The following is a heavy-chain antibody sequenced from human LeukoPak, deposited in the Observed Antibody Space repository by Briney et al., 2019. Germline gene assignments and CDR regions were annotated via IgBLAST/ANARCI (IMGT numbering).Heavy chain of an antibody. CDR2: FYYRGGT. Sequence: ETLSLTCALSGYSISSGYFWGWIWQSPGKGLEWIGSFYYRGGTYYNPSLQSRVTISIDTSKNQLSLRLNSVTATDPAVYYCVRANTLQGVDVWGKGTTVPVSS. V-gene: IGHV4-38-2*01. CDR1: GYSISSGYF. J-gene: IGHJ6*04. CDR3: VRANTLQGVDV.